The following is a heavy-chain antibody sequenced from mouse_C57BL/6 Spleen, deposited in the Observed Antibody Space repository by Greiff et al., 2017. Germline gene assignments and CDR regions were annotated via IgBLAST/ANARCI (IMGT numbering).Heavy chain of an antibody. CDR2: IDPEDGET. Sequence: EVKVEESGAELVKPGASVKLSCTASGFNIKDYYMHWVKQRTEQGLEWIGRIDPEDGETKYAPKFQGKATITADTSSNTAYLQLSSLTSEDTAVYYCAPYYYGSSYGGAWFAYWGQGTLVTVSA. D-gene: IGHD1-1*01. CDR3: APYYYGSSYGGAWFAY. V-gene: IGHV14-2*01. CDR1: GFNIKDYY. J-gene: IGHJ3*01.